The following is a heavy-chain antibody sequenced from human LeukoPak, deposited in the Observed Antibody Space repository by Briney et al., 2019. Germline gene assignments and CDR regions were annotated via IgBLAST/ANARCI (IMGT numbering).Heavy chain of an antibody. D-gene: IGHD2-15*01. CDR1: GFTFSSYS. V-gene: IGHV3-64D*09. CDR2: ISDSGGST. CDR3: VRRYSFGPYGMDV. J-gene: IGHJ6*02. Sequence: PGGSLRLSCAASGFTFSSYSMNWVRQAPGKGLEYVSAISDSGGSTYYADSVKGRFTISRENSKNTLYLQMSSLRAEDTAVYFCVRRYSFGPYGMDVWGQGATVTVCS.